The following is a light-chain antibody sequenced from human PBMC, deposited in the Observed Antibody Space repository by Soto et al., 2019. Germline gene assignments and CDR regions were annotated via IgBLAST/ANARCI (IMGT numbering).Light chain of an antibody. J-gene: IGKJ1*01. V-gene: IGKV3-20*01. CDR3: QQYTDWPLT. CDR2: AAS. Sequence: TLLPQARGTLAWYPAKTATGSCRCSQSVNTAYLACHQQPPGQPPRLLISAASNRATGIPARFSGSGSGTDSTLTISRLETEDFAVYYCQQYTDWPLTFGQGTKVDIK. CDR1: QSVNTAY.